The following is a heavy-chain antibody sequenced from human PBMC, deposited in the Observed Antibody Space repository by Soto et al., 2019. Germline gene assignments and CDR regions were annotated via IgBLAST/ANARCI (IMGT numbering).Heavy chain of an antibody. D-gene: IGHD5-18*01. V-gene: IGHV4-59*01. CDR1: GGSISSYY. CDR2: IYYSGST. Sequence: SETLSLTCTVSGGSISSYYWSWIRQPPGKGLEWIGYIYYSGSTNYNPSLKSRVTISVDTSKNQFSLKLSSVTAADTAVYYCARGGYSYDNWFDPWGQGTLVTVSS. J-gene: IGHJ5*02. CDR3: ARGGYSYDNWFDP.